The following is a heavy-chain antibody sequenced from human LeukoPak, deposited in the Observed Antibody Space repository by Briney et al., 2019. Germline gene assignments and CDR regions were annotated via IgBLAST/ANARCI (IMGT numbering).Heavy chain of an antibody. CDR3: ARGPRYCNSPNCQWNNYYYMDV. V-gene: IGHV4-61*09. Sequence: TTSETLSLTCNVSGGSISSGIYFWSWIRQPAGQGLEWVGHIHASGTTNYAPSLQSRVTISVDTSKNHFSLNLSSVTAADTAVYYCARGPRYCNSPNCQWNNYYYMDVWGKGTMFTVSS. D-gene: IGHD2-2*01. CDR2: IHASGTT. CDR1: GGSISSGIYF. J-gene: IGHJ6*03.